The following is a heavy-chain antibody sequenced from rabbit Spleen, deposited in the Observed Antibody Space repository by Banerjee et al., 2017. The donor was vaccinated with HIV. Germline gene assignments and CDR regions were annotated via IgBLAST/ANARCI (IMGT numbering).Heavy chain of an antibody. Sequence: LEESGGGLVKPGGTLTLTCTVSGFSFSSNWICWVRQAPGKGLEWIACIDTSDGDTDYANWPKGRFTISKASSTTVTLKMTSLTAADTATYFCAKNLYNTGNSGLWGPGTLVTVS. CDR3: AKNLYNTGNSGL. CDR1: GFSFSSNW. CDR2: IDTSDGDT. D-gene: IGHD7-1*01. J-gene: IGHJ4*01. V-gene: IGHV1S45*01.